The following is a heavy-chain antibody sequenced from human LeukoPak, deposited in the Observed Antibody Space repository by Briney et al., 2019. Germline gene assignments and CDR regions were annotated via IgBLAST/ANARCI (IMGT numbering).Heavy chain of an antibody. CDR3: AAASGSSTRYYYYYYGMDV. V-gene: IGHV3-23*01. CDR1: GFTFSSYA. D-gene: IGHD2-2*01. Sequence: PGGSLRLSCAASGFTFSSYAMSWVRQAPGKGLEWVSAISGGGGSTYYADSVKGRFTISRDNSKNTLYLQMNSLRAEDTAVYYCAAASGSSTRYYYYYYGMDVWGQGTTVTVSS. CDR2: ISGGGGST. J-gene: IGHJ6*02.